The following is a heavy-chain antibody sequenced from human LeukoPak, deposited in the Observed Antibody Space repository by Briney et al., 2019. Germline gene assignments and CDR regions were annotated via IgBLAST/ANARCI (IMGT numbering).Heavy chain of an antibody. CDR3: ARAAEYSSGWYLFDY. J-gene: IGHJ4*02. V-gene: IGHV4-4*07. CDR1: GSSISNYY. Sequence: SETLSLTCTVSGSSISNYYWTWIRQPAGKGLEWIGRIYTSGGTNYNPSLKTRVTMSVDTSKNQVSLKLSSVTTADTAIYYCARAAEYSSGWYLFDYWGQGIPVTVSA. CDR2: IYTSGGT. D-gene: IGHD6-19*01.